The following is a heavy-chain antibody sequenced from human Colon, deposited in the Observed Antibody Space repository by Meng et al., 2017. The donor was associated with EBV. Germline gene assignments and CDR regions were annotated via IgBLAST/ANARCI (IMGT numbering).Heavy chain of an antibody. D-gene: IGHD5-18*01. CDR1: GGSINSGDYY. J-gene: IGHJ4*02. V-gene: IGHV4-30-4*01. CDR3: VRYSYGFDY. Sequence: QVRLQVSGPGLVQPSXXLSLTCTFSGGSINSGDYYWSWIRQPPGKGLEWIGYIYYTGSTYYNPSLKSRVTISVDTSNNQFSLKLKSVTAADTAVYYCVRYSYGFDYWGQGNLVTSPQ. CDR2: IYYTGST.